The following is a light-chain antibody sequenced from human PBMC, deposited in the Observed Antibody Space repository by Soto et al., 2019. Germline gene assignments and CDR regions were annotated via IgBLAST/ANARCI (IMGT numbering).Light chain of an antibody. Sequence: QSALTQPASVSGSPGQSITISCSGTSSDVGGYNYVSWYQQHPGKAPKLVIYDVTIRPSGVSNRFSGSKSGNTASLTISGLQAEDEGDYYSSSYSSSSTLVFGTGTKLTVL. CDR3: SSYSSSSTLV. V-gene: IGLV2-14*01. CDR2: DVT. CDR1: SSDVGGYNY. J-gene: IGLJ1*01.